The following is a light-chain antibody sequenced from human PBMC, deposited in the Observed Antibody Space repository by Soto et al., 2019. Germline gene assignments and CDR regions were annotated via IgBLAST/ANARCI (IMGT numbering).Light chain of an antibody. CDR3: SSYTGSTNYV. CDR2: QVT. Sequence: QSVLTQPASVSVSPGQSITISCTGTSSDVGIYNYVSWYQQHPGKAPKLMIYQVTNRPSGVSNRFSGSKSGNTASLTISGLQAEDEADYYRSSYTGSTNYVFGTGTKVTVL. V-gene: IGLV2-14*01. J-gene: IGLJ1*01. CDR1: SSDVGIYNY.